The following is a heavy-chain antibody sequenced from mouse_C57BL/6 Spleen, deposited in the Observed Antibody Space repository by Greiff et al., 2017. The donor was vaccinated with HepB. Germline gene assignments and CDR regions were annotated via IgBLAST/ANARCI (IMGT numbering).Heavy chain of an antibody. D-gene: IGHD2-1*01. CDR3: ASRGGNSSFAY. J-gene: IGHJ3*01. V-gene: IGHV1-64*01. CDR1: GYTFTSYW. CDR2: IHPNSGST. Sequence: QVQLQQPGAELVKPGASVKLSCKASGYTFTSYWMHWVKQRPGQGLEWIGMIHPNSGSTNYNEKFKSKATLTVDKSSSTAYMQLSSLTSEDSAVYYCASRGGNSSFAYWGQGTLVTVSA.